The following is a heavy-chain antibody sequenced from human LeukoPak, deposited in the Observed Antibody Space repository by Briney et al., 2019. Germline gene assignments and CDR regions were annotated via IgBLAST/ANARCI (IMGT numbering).Heavy chain of an antibody. CDR3: ARHGGEYYYDSSGYLRAFDI. D-gene: IGHD3-22*01. CDR2: IYTSGIT. J-gene: IGHJ3*02. V-gene: IGHV4-61*02. CDR1: GGSISSGSYY. Sequence: SETLSLTCTVSGGSISSGSYYWSWIRQPAGKGLEWIGRIYTSGITNYNPSLKSRVTISVDTSKNQFSLKLSSVTAADTAVYYCARHGGEYYYDSSGYLRAFDIWGQGTMVTVSS.